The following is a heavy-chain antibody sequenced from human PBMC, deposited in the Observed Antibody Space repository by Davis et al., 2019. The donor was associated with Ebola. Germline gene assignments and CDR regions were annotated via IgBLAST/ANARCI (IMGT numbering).Heavy chain of an antibody. V-gene: IGHV4-39*01. CDR3: ARPHTSGWGDPFDV. Sequence: MPSETLSLTCTVSGGSITGSDYFWGWIRQPPERELEWIGSTYYSGTTFYNPSLKSRLTMSVDTSKNEFSLKMSSVTAADTAAYYCARPHTSGWGDPFDVWGQGTMVIVSS. J-gene: IGHJ3*01. D-gene: IGHD6-19*01. CDR1: GGSITGSDYF. CDR2: TYYSGTT.